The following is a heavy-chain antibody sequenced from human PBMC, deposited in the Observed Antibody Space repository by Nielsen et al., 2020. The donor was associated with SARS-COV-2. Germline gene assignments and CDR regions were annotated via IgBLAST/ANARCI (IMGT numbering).Heavy chain of an antibody. V-gene: IGHV3-21*01. D-gene: IGHD3-3*01. J-gene: IGHJ1*01. CDR3: ARDGVLRLHRAEYFQH. CDR1: GFTFSSYS. Sequence: GESLKISCAASGFTFSSYSMNWVRQAPGKGLEWVSSISSSSSYIYYADSVKGRFTISRDNAKNSLYLQMNSLRAEDTAVYYCARDGVLRLHRAEYFQHWGQGTLVTVSS. CDR2: ISSSSSYI.